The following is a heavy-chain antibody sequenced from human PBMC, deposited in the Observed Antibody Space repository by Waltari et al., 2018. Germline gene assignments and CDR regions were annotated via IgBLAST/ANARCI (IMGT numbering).Heavy chain of an antibody. CDR3: ASWEPLVGASH. V-gene: IGHV1-18*01. CDR1: GYTFTSYG. J-gene: IGHJ4*02. CDR2: ISAYNGNT. Sequence: QVQLVQSGVEVKKPGASVKVSCKAAGYTFTSYGVTWGLQALGQGLEWMGWISAYNGNTNYAPKLQGRVTMTTDTSTTTAYMELRSRRSDDTAAYYCASWEPLVGASHWGQGTLVTVSS. D-gene: IGHD1-26*01.